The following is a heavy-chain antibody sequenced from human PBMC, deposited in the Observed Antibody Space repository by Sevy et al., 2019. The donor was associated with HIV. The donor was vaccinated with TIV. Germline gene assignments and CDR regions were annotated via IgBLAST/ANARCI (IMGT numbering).Heavy chain of an antibody. D-gene: IGHD1-26*01. Sequence: GGSLRLSCAASGFTFNNAWMNWVRQAPGKGLEWVGRIKSQTDGGTTEYAAPVKGRFTISRDDSKNTLYLQMNSLKTEDTAVYYCTTDPTWDFYYFDYWGQGTLVTVSS. J-gene: IGHJ4*02. CDR2: IKSQTDGGTT. CDR3: TTDPTWDFYYFDY. V-gene: IGHV3-15*01. CDR1: GFTFNNAW.